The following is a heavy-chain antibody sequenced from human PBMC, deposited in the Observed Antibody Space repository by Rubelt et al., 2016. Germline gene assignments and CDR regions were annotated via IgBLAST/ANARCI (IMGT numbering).Heavy chain of an antibody. CDR1: GYNFTTYW. V-gene: IGHV5-10-1*03. J-gene: IGHJ4*02. D-gene: IGHD6-13*01. CDR3: GRGSSWDPL. CDR2: IDPSDSYI. Sequence: VQLVQSGAEVKKPGESLRISCKGSGYNFTTYWIRWVRQTPGKGLEWLGRIDPSDSYINYSRCVQGHVTISADKSISTAYLQWRSLKASDSAMYYCGRGSSWDPLWGQGTPVTVST.